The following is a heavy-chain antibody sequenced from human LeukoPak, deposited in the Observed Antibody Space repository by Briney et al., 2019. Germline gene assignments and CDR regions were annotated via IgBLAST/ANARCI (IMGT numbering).Heavy chain of an antibody. CDR3: ARGLYYIDV. CDR2: ISGSTSVI. CDR1: GFTFSTHT. J-gene: IGHJ6*03. V-gene: IGHV3-48*01. Sequence: PGGSLRLSCAASGFTFSTHTMAWVRQAPGKGLEWVSYISGSTSVIYYADSVKGRFTISRGNAKNSLYLQMNSLRTEDTAIYYCARGLYYIDVWGNGTAVTVS.